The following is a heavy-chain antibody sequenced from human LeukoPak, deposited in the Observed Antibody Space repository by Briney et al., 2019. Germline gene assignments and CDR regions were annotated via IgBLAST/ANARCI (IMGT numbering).Heavy chain of an antibody. Sequence: GRSLRLSCAASGFTFSDYGMHWVRQAPGKGLEWVAVIANDGRDIKYADSVRGRFTISRDNSKNTVYLQMNSLRAEDTAVFYCVKDMKIKAAGYYFDYWGQGTLVTVSS. CDR2: IANDGRDI. CDR3: VKDMKIKAAGYYFDY. J-gene: IGHJ4*02. CDR1: GFTFSDYG. V-gene: IGHV3-30*18. D-gene: IGHD6-13*01.